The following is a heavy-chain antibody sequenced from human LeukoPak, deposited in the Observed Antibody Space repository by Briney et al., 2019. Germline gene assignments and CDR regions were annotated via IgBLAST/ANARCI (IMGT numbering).Heavy chain of an antibody. J-gene: IGHJ3*02. CDR1: GYTFTSYY. Sequence: GASVKVSCKASGYTFTSYYMHWVRQAPGQGLEWMGIINPSGGSTSYAQKFQGRVTMTRDTSTSTVYMELSSLRSEDTAVYYCARGITGDPMAAGAFDTWGQGTMVTVSS. CDR2: INPSGGST. CDR3: ARGITGDPMAAGAFDT. D-gene: IGHD7-27*01. V-gene: IGHV1-46*01.